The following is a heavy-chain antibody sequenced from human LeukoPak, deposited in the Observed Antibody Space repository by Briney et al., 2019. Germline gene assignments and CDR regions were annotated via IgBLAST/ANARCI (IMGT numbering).Heavy chain of an antibody. CDR1: GFTFSSYG. J-gene: IGHJ4*02. CDR2: IWYGGSNK. V-gene: IGHV3-33*01. CDR3: ARDIDGRYYFDY. Sequence: GGSLRLSCAASGFTFSSYGMHWVRQAPGKGLEWVAVIWYGGSNKYYADSVKGRFTISRDNSKNTLYLQMNSLRAEDTAVYYCARDIDGRYYFDYWGQGTLVTVSS. D-gene: IGHD1-14*01.